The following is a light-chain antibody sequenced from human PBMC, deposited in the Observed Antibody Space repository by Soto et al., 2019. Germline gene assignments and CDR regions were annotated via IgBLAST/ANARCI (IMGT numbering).Light chain of an antibody. J-gene: IGKJ3*01. Sequence: DIQMTQSPSTLSASVGDRVTITCRASQNINRRLAWYQQKPGKAPNLLIYDASSLESGVPARFSGGGSGTEFTLTISSLEPEDFAVYYCQQRSNWPLTFGPGTKVDIK. CDR2: DAS. V-gene: IGKV1-5*01. CDR1: QNINRR. CDR3: QQRSNWPLT.